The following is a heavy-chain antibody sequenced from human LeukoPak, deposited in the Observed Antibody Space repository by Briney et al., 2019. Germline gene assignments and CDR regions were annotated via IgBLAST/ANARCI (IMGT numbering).Heavy chain of an antibody. Sequence: GGSLRLSCAAPGFTFSSYWMSWVRQAPGKGLEWVANIKQDGSEKYYVDSVKGRFTISRDNAKNSLYLQMNSLRAEDTAVYYCAREMTHLILRYFDWMNRDDAFDIWGQGTMVTVSS. CDR3: AREMTHLILRYFDWMNRDDAFDI. D-gene: IGHD3-9*01. CDR2: IKQDGSEK. J-gene: IGHJ3*02. CDR1: GFTFSSYW. V-gene: IGHV3-7*01.